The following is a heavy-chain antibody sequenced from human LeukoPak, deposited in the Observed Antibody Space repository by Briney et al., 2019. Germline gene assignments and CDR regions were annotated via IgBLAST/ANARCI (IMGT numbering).Heavy chain of an antibody. CDR1: GYTFTGYY. Sequence: GASVKVSCKASGYTFTGYYMHWVRQAPGQGLEWMGWINPNSGGTNYAQKFQGRVTMTRDTSISTGYMELSRLRSDDTAVYYCASGPNYYDSSGYLHWFDPWGQGTLVTVSS. D-gene: IGHD3-22*01. CDR3: ASGPNYYDSSGYLHWFDP. CDR2: INPNSGGT. J-gene: IGHJ5*02. V-gene: IGHV1-2*02.